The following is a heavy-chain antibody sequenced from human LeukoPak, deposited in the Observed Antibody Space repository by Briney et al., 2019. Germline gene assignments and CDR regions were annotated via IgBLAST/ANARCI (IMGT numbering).Heavy chain of an antibody. CDR2: ISSSGTAI. CDR3: ARDLPVGATRPSGMRDF. D-gene: IGHD1-26*01. V-gene: IGHV3-48*03. CDR1: GFTFRSYE. J-gene: IGHJ4*02. Sequence: PVGSLRLSCAASGFTFRSYEMNWVRQAPDKGLEWVSYISSSGTAIFYADSVKGRFTISRDNAENSLYLQMNSLRAEDTAVYYCARDLPVGATRPSGMRDFWGQGTLVTVSS.